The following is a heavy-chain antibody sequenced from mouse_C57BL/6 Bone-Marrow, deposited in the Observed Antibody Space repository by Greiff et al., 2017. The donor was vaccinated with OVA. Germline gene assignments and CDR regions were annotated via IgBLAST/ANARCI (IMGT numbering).Heavy chain of an antibody. J-gene: IGHJ1*03. CDR2: IHPNSGST. Sequence: QVQLQQPGAELVKPGASVKLSCKASGYTFTSYWMHWVKQRPGQGLEWIGMIHPNSGSTNYNEKFKSKATLTVDKSSSTAYMQLSSLTSEDSAVYYCANCDDGYYGWYFDVWGTGTTVTVSS. D-gene: IGHD2-3*01. CDR3: ANCDDGYYGWYFDV. V-gene: IGHV1-64*01. CDR1: GYTFTSYW.